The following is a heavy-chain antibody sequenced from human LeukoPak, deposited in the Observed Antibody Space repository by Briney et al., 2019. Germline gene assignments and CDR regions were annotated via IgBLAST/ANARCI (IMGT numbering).Heavy chain of an antibody. J-gene: IGHJ6*02. CDR1: ASTFSNDA. CDR3: ARAFGCSGTSCHARWGYYYYAMDV. CDR2: VSYDETNK. D-gene: IGHD2-2*01. Sequence: GGSLRLSCAASASTFSNDAIHWVRQAPGKGLEWVAVVSYDETNKYYADSVKGRFTISRDNSKNTVYLQMSSLRAEDTAMYYCARAFGCSGTSCHARWGYYYYAMDVWGQGTTVTVSS. V-gene: IGHV3-30-3*01.